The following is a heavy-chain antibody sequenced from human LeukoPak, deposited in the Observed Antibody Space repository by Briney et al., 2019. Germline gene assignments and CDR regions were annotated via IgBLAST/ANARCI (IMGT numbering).Heavy chain of an antibody. V-gene: IGHV1-2*02. CDR2: INPNSGGT. CDR1: GYTFTGNY. Sequence: ASVKVSCKASGYTFTGNYMHWVRQAPGQGLEWMGWINPNSGGTNYAQKFQGRVTMTRDTSISTAYMELSMWRSEDTAVYYCAREGLRRYSYPWGQGTLVTVSS. CDR3: AREGLRRYSYP. D-gene: IGHD5-18*01. J-gene: IGHJ5*02.